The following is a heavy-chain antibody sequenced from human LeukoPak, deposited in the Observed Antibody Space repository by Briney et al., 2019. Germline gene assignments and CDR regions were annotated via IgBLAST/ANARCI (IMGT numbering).Heavy chain of an antibody. Sequence: GGSLRLSCAASGXTVSSNYMSWVRQAPGKGLEWVSVIYSGGSTYYADYVKGRFTISRHNSKNTLYLQMNSLRPQDTALYYCARDLVVGTTKRDYWGQGTLVTVSS. CDR2: IYSGGST. D-gene: IGHD1-26*01. CDR1: GXTVSSNY. CDR3: ARDLVVGTTKRDY. J-gene: IGHJ4*02. V-gene: IGHV3-53*04.